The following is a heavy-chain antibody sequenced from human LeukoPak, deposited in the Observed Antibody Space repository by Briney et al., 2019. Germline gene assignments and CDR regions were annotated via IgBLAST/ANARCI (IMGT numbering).Heavy chain of an antibody. V-gene: IGHV3-30*04. CDR1: GFTFSSYA. Sequence: GRSLRLSCAASGFTFSSYAMHWVRQAPGKGLEWVAVISYDGSNKYYADSVKGRFTISRDNSKNTLYLQMNSLRAEDTAVYYCARVYDFWSGYYVPNYYYYGMDVWGQGTTVTVSS. J-gene: IGHJ6*02. CDR3: ARVYDFWSGYYVPNYYYYGMDV. D-gene: IGHD3-3*01. CDR2: ISYDGSNK.